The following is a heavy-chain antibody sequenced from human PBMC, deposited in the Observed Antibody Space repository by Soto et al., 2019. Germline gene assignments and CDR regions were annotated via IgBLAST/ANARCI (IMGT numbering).Heavy chain of an antibody. J-gene: IGHJ4*02. CDR1: GGSFSGYY. Sequence: QVQLQQWRAGLLKPSETLSLTCAVYGGSFSGYYWSWIRQPPGKGLEWIGEINHSGRTNYNPSLKGRFTISVDTSKNQFCLKLSSVTAADTAVYYCARGRAYIVVWGEGTLVTVSS. V-gene: IGHV4-34*01. D-gene: IGHD2-15*01. CDR2: INHSGRT. CDR3: ARGRAYIVV.